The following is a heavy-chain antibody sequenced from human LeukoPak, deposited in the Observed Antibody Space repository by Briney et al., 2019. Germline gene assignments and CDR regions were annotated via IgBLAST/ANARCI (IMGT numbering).Heavy chain of an antibody. Sequence: PGRSLRLSCAASGFIFSNNWMSWVRQAPGKGLEWVASINPDGSAKYHVDSVKGRFTISRDNAKKSLSLQMDALRAEDTAVYFCAKLLGTATRYDSWGLGTLVMVSS. CDR1: GFIFSNNW. CDR3: AKLLGTATRYDS. CDR2: INPDGSAK. D-gene: IGHD1-1*01. J-gene: IGHJ4*02. V-gene: IGHV3-7*01.